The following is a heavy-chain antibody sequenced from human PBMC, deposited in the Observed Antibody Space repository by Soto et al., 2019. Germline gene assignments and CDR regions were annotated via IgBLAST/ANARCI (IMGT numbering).Heavy chain of an antibody. CDR1: SGPDRSHN. CDR3: VRQGIDYLHGLVDV. J-gene: IGHJ6*02. Sequence: QVQLQQSGPRLVKPSETLSLTCTVSSGPDRSHNWGWIRQPPGRGLEWIGYVYYTGDTAYNPSLRIRVSLSADTSTNDISLTLSSVTAADTAVYYCVRQGIDYLHGLVDVWGQGTTVSVSS. CDR2: VYYTGDT. D-gene: IGHD4-17*01. V-gene: IGHV4-59*08.